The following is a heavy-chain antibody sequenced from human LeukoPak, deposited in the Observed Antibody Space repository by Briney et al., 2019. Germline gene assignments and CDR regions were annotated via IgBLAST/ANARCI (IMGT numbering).Heavy chain of an antibody. V-gene: IGHV2-70*11. J-gene: IGHJ4*02. D-gene: IGHD2-2*01. Sequence: SGPALVKSTQTLTLTCTFSGSSLSTSGMCVSWIRQPPGKALEWLARIDWDDDKYYSTSLKTRLTISKDTSKNQVVLTMTNMDPVDTATYYCARGGYCSSTSCFDYWGQGTLVTVSS. CDR3: ARGGYCSSTSCFDY. CDR2: IDWDDDK. CDR1: GSSLSTSGMC.